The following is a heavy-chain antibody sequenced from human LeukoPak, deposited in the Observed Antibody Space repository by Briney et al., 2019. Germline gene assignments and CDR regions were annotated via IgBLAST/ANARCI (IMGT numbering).Heavy chain of an antibody. CDR2: ISGSSSYK. J-gene: IGHJ4*02. D-gene: IGHD6-19*01. Sequence: GGSLRLSCAASGFTFSSYSMNWVRQAPGKGLEWVSFISGSSSYKYYADSVKGRFTISRDNAKNPLYLQMNSLRAEDTAVYYCARAFGSGGRTAVAGISDYWGQGTLVTVSS. CDR3: ARAFGSGGRTAVAGISDY. CDR1: GFTFSSYS. V-gene: IGHV3-21*01.